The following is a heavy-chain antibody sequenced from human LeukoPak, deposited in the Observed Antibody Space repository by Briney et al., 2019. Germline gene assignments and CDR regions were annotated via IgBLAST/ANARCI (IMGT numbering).Heavy chain of an antibody. CDR2: INPNSGRT. D-gene: IGHD3-3*01. V-gene: IGHV1-2*02. Sequence: ASVKVSCKASGYTFTGYYMHWVRQAPGQGLEWMGWINPNSGRTNYAQKFQGRVTMTRDTSISTAYMELSRLRSDDTAVYYCARDRRPILELYYYYYYMDVWGKGTTVTVSS. J-gene: IGHJ6*03. CDR3: ARDRRPILELYYYYYYMDV. CDR1: GYTFTGYY.